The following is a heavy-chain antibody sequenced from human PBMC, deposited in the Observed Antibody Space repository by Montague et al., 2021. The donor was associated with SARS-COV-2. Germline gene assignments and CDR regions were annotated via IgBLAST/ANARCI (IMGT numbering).Heavy chain of an antibody. Sequence: PALLKPTQTLTLTCTFSGFSLSTSGMCVSWIRQPPGKALEWLAHIDWDDDKYYSTSLKTRLTISKDTSKIQVVLTMTNMDPVDTATYYCARTHYDILAGYYIAFDYWGQGTLVTVSS. CDR1: GFSLSTSGMC. D-gene: IGHD3-9*01. CDR2: IDWDDDK. J-gene: IGHJ4*02. V-gene: IGHV2-70*01. CDR3: ARTHYDILAGYYIAFDY.